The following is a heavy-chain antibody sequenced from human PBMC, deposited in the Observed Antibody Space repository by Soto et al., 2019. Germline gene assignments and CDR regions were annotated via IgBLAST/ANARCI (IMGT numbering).Heavy chain of an antibody. CDR1: GFTFSSYA. J-gene: IGHJ6*02. Sequence: GGSLRLSCAASGFTFSSYAMSWVRQAPGKGLKWVSSFFGSGGSTYYADSVKGRFTISRDNSKNTLYLQMNSLRAEDTAVYYCAKSSGITIFGVVTLAYYGMDVWGQGTTVTVSS. CDR3: AKSSGITIFGVVTLAYYGMDV. V-gene: IGHV3-23*01. D-gene: IGHD3-3*01. CDR2: FFGSGGST.